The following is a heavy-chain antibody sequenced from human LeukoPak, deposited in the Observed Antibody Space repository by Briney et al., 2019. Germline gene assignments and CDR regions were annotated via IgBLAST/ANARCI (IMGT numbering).Heavy chain of an antibody. CDR3: AKDYYYDSSGHFYFDY. D-gene: IGHD3-22*01. CDR1: GFTFSSYA. J-gene: IGHJ4*02. V-gene: IGHV3-23*01. CDR2: ISSSGGST. Sequence: GGSLRLSCAASGFTFSSYAMSWVRQAPGKGLEWVSGISSSGGSTYYADSVKGRFTISRDNSKNTLYLQMNSLRAEDTAVYYCAKDYYYDSSGHFYFDYWGQGTLVTVS.